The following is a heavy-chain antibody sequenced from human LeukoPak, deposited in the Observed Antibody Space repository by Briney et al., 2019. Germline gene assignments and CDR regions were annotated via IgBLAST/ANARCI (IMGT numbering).Heavy chain of an antibody. CDR2: TSYSGST. V-gene: IGHV4-39*07. D-gene: IGHD3-10*01. CDR3: ASLYYYGLGSYSWESYGYYYYYMDV. J-gene: IGHJ6*03. CDR1: GGSIRSFDYY. Sequence: PSETLSLTCTVSGGSIRSFDYYWGWIRQPPGKGLEWLGSTSYSGSTYYNPSLQSPVTISLDTSKSQFFLKLSSVTAADTAVYYCASLYYYGLGSYSWESYGYYYYYMDVWGKGTTVTVSS.